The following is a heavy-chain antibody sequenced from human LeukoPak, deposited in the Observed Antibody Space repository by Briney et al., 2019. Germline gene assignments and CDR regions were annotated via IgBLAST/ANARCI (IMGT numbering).Heavy chain of an antibody. CDR3: ARDPDPQDNLDY. CDR1: GFTFGRYQ. J-gene: IGHJ4*02. V-gene: IGHV3-48*03. D-gene: IGHD1-14*01. CDR2: ISSSGHIT. Sequence: GGSLRLSCTVSGFTFGRYQMNGIRQAPGTGLEWLAYISSSGHITYYAESVKGRFAVSRDNAKNSLYLQMDSLRADDTGMYYCARDPDPQDNLDYWGQGTQVIVSS.